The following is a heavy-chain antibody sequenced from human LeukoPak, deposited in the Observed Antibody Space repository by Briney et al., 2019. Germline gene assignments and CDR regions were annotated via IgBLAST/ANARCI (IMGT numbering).Heavy chain of an antibody. CDR1: GFTFSGYS. CDR3: ARGTWDGDRTFDI. D-gene: IGHD5-24*01. Sequence: PGGSLRLSCAASGFTFSGYSMSWVRQAPGKRLEWISYISGSSSIIYYTPSVKGRFTISRDNGKTSLYLQMNSLRDDDTAVYFCARGTWDGDRTFDIWGQGAMVTVSS. J-gene: IGHJ3*02. CDR2: ISGSSSII. V-gene: IGHV3-48*02.